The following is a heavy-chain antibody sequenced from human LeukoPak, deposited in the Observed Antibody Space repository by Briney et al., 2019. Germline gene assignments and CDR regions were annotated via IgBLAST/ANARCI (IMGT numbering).Heavy chain of an antibody. J-gene: IGHJ4*02. CDR3: AKHRFGEPRFDN. D-gene: IGHD3-10*01. Sequence: KSSETLSFTCTVSGDSITSYYWSWIRQPPGEGLEWIGYIFHTGNTNYNPSLKSRVSMSLDTSKSQISLRLNSVTAADTAVYYCAKHRFGEPRFDNWGQGSLVSVSS. CDR1: GDSITSYY. V-gene: IGHV4-59*08. CDR2: IFHTGNT.